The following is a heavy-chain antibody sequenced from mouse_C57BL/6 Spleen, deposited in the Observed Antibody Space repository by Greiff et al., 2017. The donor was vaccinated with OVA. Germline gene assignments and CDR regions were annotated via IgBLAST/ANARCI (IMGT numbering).Heavy chain of an antibody. D-gene: IGHD1-1*01. Sequence: VQLQQSGAELVRPGASVKLSCTASGFNIQDYYMHWVKQRPEQGLEWIGRIDPEDGDTEYAPKFQGKATMTADTSSNTAYLQLSSLTSEDTAVYYCTTYYGSRTGTGYFDVWGTGTTVTVSS. J-gene: IGHJ1*03. CDR1: GFNIQDYY. CDR3: TTYYGSRTGTGYFDV. V-gene: IGHV14-1*01. CDR2: IDPEDGDT.